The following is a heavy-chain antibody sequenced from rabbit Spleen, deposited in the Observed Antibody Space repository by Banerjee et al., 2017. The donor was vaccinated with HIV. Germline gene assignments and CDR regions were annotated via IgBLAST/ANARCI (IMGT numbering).Heavy chain of an antibody. V-gene: IGHV1S40*01. J-gene: IGHJ6*01. D-gene: IGHD8-1*01. CDR3: ARDTGSSFSSYGMDL. CDR1: GFSFNSGYD. CDR2: AYAGSSGFT. Sequence: QSLEESGGGLVKPGASLTLTCKASGFSFNSGYDMCWVRQAPGKGPEWIACAYAGSSGFTYSATWAKGRFTCSKTSSTTVTLQMTSLTVADTATYFCARDTGSSFSSYGMDLWGQGTLVT.